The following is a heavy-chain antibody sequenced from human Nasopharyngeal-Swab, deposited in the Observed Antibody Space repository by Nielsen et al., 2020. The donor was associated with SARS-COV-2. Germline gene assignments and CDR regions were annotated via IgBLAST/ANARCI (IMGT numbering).Heavy chain of an antibody. J-gene: IGHJ6*02. D-gene: IGHD2-2*01. Sequence: WIRQPPGKGLEWVSGISESNSMTHYADSVKGRFTVSRDNSKNTLYLQMNSLRVEDTAIYYCAKHRDCSSTGCWGGYFYYAMDVWGQGTTVTVSS. CDR3: AKHRDCSSTGCWGGYFYYAMDV. V-gene: IGHV3-23*01. CDR2: ISESNSMT.